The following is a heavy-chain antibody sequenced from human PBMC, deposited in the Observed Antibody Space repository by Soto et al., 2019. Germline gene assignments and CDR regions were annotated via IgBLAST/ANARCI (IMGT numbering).Heavy chain of an antibody. CDR2: MNPNSGNT. CDR1: GYTFTTYD. V-gene: IGHV1-8*01. J-gene: IGHJ3*02. Sequence: QVQLVQSGAEVKKPGASVKVSCKASGYTFTTYDVNWVRQATGQGPEWMGWMNPNSGNTGYAQKFQGRVTMTRNTSISTAYMEVSSMRSEATAMYYCARTIAYCGGDCYGRPNDAFDIWGQGTMVTVSS. CDR3: ARTIAYCGGDCYGRPNDAFDI. D-gene: IGHD2-21*02.